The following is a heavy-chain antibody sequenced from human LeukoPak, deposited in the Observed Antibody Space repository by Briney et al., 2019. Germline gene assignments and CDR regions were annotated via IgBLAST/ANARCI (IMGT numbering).Heavy chain of an antibody. Sequence: PGGSLRLSCAASGFTFSSYSMNWVRQAPGKGLEWVSSISSSSSYICYSDSVKGRFTISRDNSKNTLYLQMNSLRAEDTAVYYCARDKYPGSGSYYIFDYWGQGTLVTVSS. J-gene: IGHJ4*02. CDR3: ARDKYPGSGSYYIFDY. D-gene: IGHD1-26*01. CDR1: GFTFSSYS. V-gene: IGHV3-21*01. CDR2: ISSSSSYI.